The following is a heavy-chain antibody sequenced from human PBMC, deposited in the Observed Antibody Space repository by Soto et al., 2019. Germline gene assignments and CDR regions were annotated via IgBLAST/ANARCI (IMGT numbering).Heavy chain of an antibody. CDR2: ISGSGGST. D-gene: IGHD2-15*01. J-gene: IGHJ4*02. CDR3: AKVRILDGPGLYYFDY. CDR1: GFTFSSYA. V-gene: IGHV3-23*01. Sequence: PGGSLRLSCAASGFTFSSYAMSWVRQAPGKGLEWVSAISGSGGSTYYADSVKGRFTISRDNSKNTLYLQMNSLRAEDTAVYYCAKVRILDGPGLYYFDYWGQGTLVTVSS.